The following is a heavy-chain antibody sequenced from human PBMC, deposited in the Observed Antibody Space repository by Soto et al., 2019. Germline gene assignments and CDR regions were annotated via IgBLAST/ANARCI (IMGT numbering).Heavy chain of an antibody. D-gene: IGHD4-17*01. CDR3: ARDIAGGDGPDAFDI. Sequence: ASVKVSCKASGYTFTSCGISWVRQAPGQGLEWMGWISAYNGNTNYAQKLQGRVTMTTDTSTSTAYMELRSLRSDDTAVYYCARDIAGGDGPDAFDIWGQGTMVTVSS. CDR2: ISAYNGNT. CDR1: GYTFTSCG. V-gene: IGHV1-18*01. J-gene: IGHJ3*02.